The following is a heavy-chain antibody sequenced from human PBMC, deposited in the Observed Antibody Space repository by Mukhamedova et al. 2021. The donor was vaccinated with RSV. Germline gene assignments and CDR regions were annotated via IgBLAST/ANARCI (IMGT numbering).Heavy chain of an antibody. J-gene: IGHJ6*02. Sequence: DGSNKYYADSVKGRFTISRDNSKNTLYLQMNSLRAEDTAVYYCAREGWSPAARDYYYYGMDVWGQGTTVTVSS. CDR2: DGSNK. V-gene: IGHV3-30*01. CDR3: AREGWSPAARDYYYYGMDV. D-gene: IGHD2-2*01.